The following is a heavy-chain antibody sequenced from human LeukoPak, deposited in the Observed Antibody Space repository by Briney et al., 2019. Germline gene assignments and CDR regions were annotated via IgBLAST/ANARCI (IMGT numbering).Heavy chain of an antibody. J-gene: IGHJ4*02. CDR2: ISYDGSNR. D-gene: IGHD2-2*01. CDR3: AKGDIVVVAGAFDY. V-gene: IGHV3-30*18. CDR1: GFTFSSYG. Sequence: PGGSLRLSCAASGFTFSSYGMHWVRQAPGKGLEWVAVISYDGSNRFYADSVKGRFTISRDNSKNTLYLQMNSLRAEDTAVYYCAKGDIVVVAGAFDYWGQGTLVTVSS.